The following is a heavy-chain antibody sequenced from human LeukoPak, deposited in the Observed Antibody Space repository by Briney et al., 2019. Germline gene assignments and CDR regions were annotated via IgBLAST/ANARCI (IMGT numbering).Heavy chain of an antibody. V-gene: IGHV4-59*08. CDR2: IYYSGSS. CDR1: GGSISSYY. CDR3: ARAGPRDAPRKNAFDI. J-gene: IGHJ3*02. Sequence: SETLSLTCTVSGGSISSYYWSWIRQPPGKGLEWIGYIYYSGSSNYNPSLKSRVTISVDTSKNQFSLKLSSVTAADTAVYYCARAGPRDAPRKNAFDIWGQGTMVTVSS.